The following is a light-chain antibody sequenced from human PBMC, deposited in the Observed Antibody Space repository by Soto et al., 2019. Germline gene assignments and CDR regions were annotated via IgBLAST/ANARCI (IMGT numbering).Light chain of an antibody. CDR3: AAWDDRLNDYV. Sequence: QSVLTQPPSASGTPGQRVTISCSGSRSNVESNTVSWYQQLPGTAPKLLIYSNDQWPSGVPDRFSGSKSGTSASLAISGLRSEDEADYFCAAWDDRLNDYVIGTGTKVTVL. CDR1: RSNVESNT. V-gene: IGLV1-44*01. CDR2: SND. J-gene: IGLJ1*01.